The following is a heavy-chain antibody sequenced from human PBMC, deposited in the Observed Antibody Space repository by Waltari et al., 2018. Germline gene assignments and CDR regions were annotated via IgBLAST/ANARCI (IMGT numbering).Heavy chain of an antibody. D-gene: IGHD3-22*01. J-gene: IGHJ3*02. V-gene: IGHV1-69*12. CDR2: IIPIFGTA. CDR1: GGTFSSYA. CDR3: AAYATYYYDSSGLGRGAFDI. Sequence: QVQLVQSGAEVKKPGSSVKVSCKASGGTFSSYAISWVRQPPGQGLEWMGGIIPIFGTANYAQKFQGRVTITADESTSTAYMELSSLRSEDTAVYYCAAYATYYYDSSGLGRGAFDIWGQGTMVTVSS.